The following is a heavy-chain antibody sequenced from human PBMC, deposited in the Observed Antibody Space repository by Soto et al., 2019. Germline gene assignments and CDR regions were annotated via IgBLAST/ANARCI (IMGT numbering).Heavy chain of an antibody. D-gene: IGHD5-18*01. J-gene: IGHJ4*02. CDR1: GFTFSDYG. CDR2: IRHDGSNK. V-gene: IGHV3-33*01. CDR3: ARDVDTAMSYFDH. Sequence: GGSLRLSCATSGFTFSDYGMHWVRQAPGKGLEWVAVIRHDGSNKNYAASVRGRFTIARDNSKNTLYLQMNSLRAEDTAVYYCARDVDTAMSYFDHWGQGTLVTVSS.